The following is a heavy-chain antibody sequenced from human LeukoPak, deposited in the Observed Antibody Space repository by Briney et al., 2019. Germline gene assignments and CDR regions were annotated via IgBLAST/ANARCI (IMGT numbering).Heavy chain of an antibody. D-gene: IGHD2-2*02. CDR2: IIPILGIA. CDR3: ARDRTPIVVVPAAIPCLSG. V-gene: IGHV1-69*04. CDR1: GGTFSSYT. J-gene: IGHJ4*02. Sequence: SSVKVSCKASGGTFSSYTISWVRQAPGQGLEWMGRIIPILGIANYARKFQGRVTITADKSTSTAYMELSSLRSEDTAVYYCARDRTPIVVVPAAIPCLSGWGQGTLVTVSS.